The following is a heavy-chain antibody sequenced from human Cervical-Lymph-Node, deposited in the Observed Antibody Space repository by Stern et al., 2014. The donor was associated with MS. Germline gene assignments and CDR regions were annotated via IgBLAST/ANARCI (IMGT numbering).Heavy chain of an antibody. J-gene: IGHJ6*02. V-gene: IGHV3-74*02. CDR2: TNSDGSST. Sequence: EVQLVESGGGLVQPGGSLRLSCEASGFTFSSYWMHWVRQAPGKGLVWVAHTNSDGSSTNYADYVKGRLTISRDNAKNTLYLQMSSLRAEDTAVYYCARGTLQDNFFYYAMDVWGQGTTVTVSS. CDR1: GFTFSSYW. CDR3: ARGTLQDNFFYYAMDV. D-gene: IGHD5-24*01.